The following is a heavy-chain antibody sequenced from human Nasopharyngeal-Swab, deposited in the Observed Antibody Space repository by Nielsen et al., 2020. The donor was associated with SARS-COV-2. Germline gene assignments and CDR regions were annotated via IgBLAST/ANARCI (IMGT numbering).Heavy chain of an antibody. D-gene: IGHD2-2*01. CDR2: INHSGST. Sequence: WIRQPPGKGLEWIGEINHSGSTNYNPSLKSRVTISVDTSKNQFSLKLSSVTAADTAVYYCAGGRGGYCSSTSFYGGRGMDVWGQGTTVTVSS. V-gene: IGHV4-34*01. J-gene: IGHJ6*02. CDR3: AGGRGGYCSSTSFYGGRGMDV.